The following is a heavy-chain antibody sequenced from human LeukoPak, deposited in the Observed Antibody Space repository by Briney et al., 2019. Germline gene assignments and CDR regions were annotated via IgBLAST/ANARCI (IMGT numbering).Heavy chain of an antibody. CDR3: ARRCSGGSCYSDYGMDV. J-gene: IGHJ6*02. CDR1: GYSFTSYW. Sequence: LGESLNISCQGSGYSFTSYWITWVRQMPGKGLEWMGIIYPGDSDTRYSPSFQGQVTISADKSISTAYLQWSSLKASDTAMYYCARRCSGGSCYSDYGMDVWGQGTTVTVSS. D-gene: IGHD2-15*01. CDR2: IYPGDSDT. V-gene: IGHV5-51*01.